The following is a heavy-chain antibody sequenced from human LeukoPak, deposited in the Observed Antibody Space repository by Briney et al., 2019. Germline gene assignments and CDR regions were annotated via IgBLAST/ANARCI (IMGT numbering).Heavy chain of an antibody. J-gene: IGHJ6*02. V-gene: IGHV4-59*01. Sequence: SETLSLTCTVSGGSISSYYWSWIRQPPGKGLEWIGYIYYSGATNYNPSLKSRVTISVDTSKNQFSLKLSSVTAADTAVYYCARTFSGSYYYYGMDVWGQGTTVTVSS. D-gene: IGHD1-26*01. CDR2: IYYSGAT. CDR1: GGSISSYY. CDR3: ARTFSGSYYYYGMDV.